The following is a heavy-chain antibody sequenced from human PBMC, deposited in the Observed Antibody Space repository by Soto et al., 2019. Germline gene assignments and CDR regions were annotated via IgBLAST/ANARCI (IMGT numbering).Heavy chain of an antibody. CDR1: GLTFINYA. V-gene: IGHV3-23*01. D-gene: IGHD3-9*01. Sequence: EVKLLESGGGFTQPGGSMRLSCTASGLTFINYAMSWVRQTPGKGLEFVSFISGGGGSSYSADSVKGRFTVSRDNAKNTLSLQMNSLRVEDTAVYYCVKLLRSWYGHNALDVWGQGTTVTVSS. J-gene: IGHJ6*02. CDR2: ISGGGGSS. CDR3: VKLLRSWYGHNALDV.